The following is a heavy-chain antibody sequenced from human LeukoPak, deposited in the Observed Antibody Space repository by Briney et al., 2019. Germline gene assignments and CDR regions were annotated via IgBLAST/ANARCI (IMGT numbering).Heavy chain of an antibody. CDR3: AKAPTPVVAATLFHH. D-gene: IGHD2-15*01. V-gene: IGHV3-23*01. CDR2: ISGSGGNT. Sequence: PGGSLRLSCAASGFTFSNYWMHWVRQAPGKGLEWVSVISGSGGNTYYADPVKGRFTISRDNSKNTLYMQMNSLRAEDTAVYYCAKAPTPVVAATLFHHWGQGTLVTVS. CDR1: GFTFSNYW. J-gene: IGHJ1*01.